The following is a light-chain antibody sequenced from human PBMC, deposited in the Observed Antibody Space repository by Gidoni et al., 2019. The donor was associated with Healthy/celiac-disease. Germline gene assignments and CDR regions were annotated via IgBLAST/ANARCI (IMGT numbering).Light chain of an antibody. CDR1: RGISRW. J-gene: IGKJ5*01. CDR2: TAS. Sequence: DIHMTQSPSTVSASVGARVPITCRASRGISRWFAWYQQKPGKAPKLLIYTASNLQSGVPSRCGGSGSGTDFTLTISTLQPEDFATYYCQQANSLPCTFGQGTRLQIK. CDR3: QQANSLPCT. V-gene: IGKV1-12*02.